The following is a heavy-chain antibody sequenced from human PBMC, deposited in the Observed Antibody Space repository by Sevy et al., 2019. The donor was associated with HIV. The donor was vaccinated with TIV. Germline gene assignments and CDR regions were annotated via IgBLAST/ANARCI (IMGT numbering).Heavy chain of an antibody. V-gene: IGHV3-23*01. CDR3: AKQSFKRTGIAARGAFDY. Sequence: GGSLRLSCAASGFTFSSYAMSWVRQAPGKGLEWVSAISGSGGRTYDADSGKGRFTISRDNSKNWLYLQMNSLRAEDTAVYYCAKQSFKRTGIAARGAFDYWGQGTLVTVSS. CDR2: ISGSGGRT. J-gene: IGHJ4*02. D-gene: IGHD6-6*01. CDR1: GFTFSSYA.